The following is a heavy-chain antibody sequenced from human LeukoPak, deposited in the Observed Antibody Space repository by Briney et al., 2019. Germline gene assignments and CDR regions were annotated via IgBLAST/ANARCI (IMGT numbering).Heavy chain of an antibody. D-gene: IGHD3/OR15-3a*01. CDR2: IYYSGNT. Sequence: PSETLSLTCTVSGVSISSSNSYWGWIRQPPGKGLEWIGSIYYSGNTYYNASLKSQVSISIDTSKNQFSLRLTSVTAADAAVYYCARQTGSGLFILPGGQGTLVTVSS. CDR3: ARQTGSGLFILP. V-gene: IGHV4-39*01. J-gene: IGHJ4*02. CDR1: GVSISSSNSY.